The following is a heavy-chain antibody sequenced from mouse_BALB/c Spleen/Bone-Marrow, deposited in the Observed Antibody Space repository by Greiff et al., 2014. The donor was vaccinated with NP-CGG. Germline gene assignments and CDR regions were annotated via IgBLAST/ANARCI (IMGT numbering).Heavy chain of an antibody. CDR2: INPYNGDS. D-gene: IGHD1-1*01. CDR1: GYSFTGYF. CDR3: ARVTTDWYFDV. J-gene: IGHJ1*01. Sequence: EVKVVESGPELVKPGASVKISRKASGYSFTGYFMNWVIQSHGKSLEWIGRINPYNGDSFYNQKFKGKATLTVDKSSSTAHMELRSLASEDSAVYYCARVTTDWYFDVWGAGTTVTVSS. V-gene: IGHV1-20*02.